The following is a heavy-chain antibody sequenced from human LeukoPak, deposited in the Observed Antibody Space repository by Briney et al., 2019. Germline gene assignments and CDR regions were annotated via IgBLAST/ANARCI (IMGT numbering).Heavy chain of an antibody. V-gene: IGHV3-23*01. CDR1: GFTFSTYA. CDR3: AKGDLGSGVP. Sequence: PGGSLRLSCAASGFTFSTYAMSWVRQAPGKGLEWVSTISAGGGSTYYADSVKGRFTISRDNSKYTLYLQMNSLRAEDTAVYYCAKGDLGSGVPWGQGTLVTVSS. D-gene: IGHD2-8*01. CDR2: ISAGGGST. J-gene: IGHJ4*02.